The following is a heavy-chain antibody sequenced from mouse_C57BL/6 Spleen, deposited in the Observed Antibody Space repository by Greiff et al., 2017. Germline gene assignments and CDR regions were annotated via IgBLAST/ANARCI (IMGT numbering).Heavy chain of an antibody. J-gene: IGHJ1*03. Sequence: EVKLVESGGGLVQPGGSLKLSCAASGFTFSDYYMYWVRQTPEKRLEWVAYISNGGGSTYYPDTVKGRFTISRDNAKNTLYLQMSRLKSEDTAMYYCARPNWDVRWYFDVWGTGTTVTVSS. CDR2: ISNGGGST. CDR1: GFTFSDYY. V-gene: IGHV5-12*01. CDR3: ARPNWDVRWYFDV. D-gene: IGHD4-1*01.